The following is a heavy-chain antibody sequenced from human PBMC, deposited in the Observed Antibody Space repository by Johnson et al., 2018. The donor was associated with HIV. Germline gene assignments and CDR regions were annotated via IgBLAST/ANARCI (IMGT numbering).Heavy chain of an antibody. J-gene: IGHJ3*02. CDR2: ISYDGTSK. CDR3: AREGRTGPDTFDI. CDR1: GFTFSSYA. Sequence: VQLVESGGGVVQPGRSLRLSCAASGFTFSSYAMHWVRQAPGKGLEWVAVISYDGTSKYQADSVKGRFTISRDNSKNTLFMQMNSLRGEDTAVYYCAREGRTGPDTFDIWGQGTMLTVSS. V-gene: IGHV3-30*04.